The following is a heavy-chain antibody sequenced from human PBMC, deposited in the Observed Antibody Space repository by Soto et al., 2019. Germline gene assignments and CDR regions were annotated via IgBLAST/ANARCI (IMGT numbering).Heavy chain of an antibody. CDR1: GYTFTSYA. D-gene: IGHD2-21*02. CDR2: INAGNGNT. J-gene: IGHJ1*01. Sequence: QVQLVQSGAEVKKPGASVKVSCKASGYTFTSYAMHWVRQAPGQRLEWMGWINAGNGNTKYSQKFQGRVTITRDTSASTAYMELSSLRSEDTAVYYCARDCGGDCYPAEYFQHWGQGTLVTVSS. CDR3: ARDCGGDCYPAEYFQH. V-gene: IGHV1-3*01.